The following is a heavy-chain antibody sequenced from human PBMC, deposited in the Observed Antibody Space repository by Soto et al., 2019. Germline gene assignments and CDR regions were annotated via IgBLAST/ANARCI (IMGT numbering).Heavy chain of an antibody. CDR3: AKDFDCSGGSCYSVDY. Sequence: GGSLRLSCAASGFTFSSYAMSWVRQAPGKGLEWVSAISGSGGSTYYADSVKGRFTISRDNSKNTLYLQMNSLRAEDTAVYYCAKDFDCSGGSCYSVDYWGQGTLVTVSS. D-gene: IGHD2-15*01. CDR2: ISGSGGST. J-gene: IGHJ4*02. V-gene: IGHV3-23*01. CDR1: GFTFSSYA.